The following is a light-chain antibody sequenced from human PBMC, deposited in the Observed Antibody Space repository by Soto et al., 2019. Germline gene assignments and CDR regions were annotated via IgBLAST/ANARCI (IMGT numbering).Light chain of an antibody. V-gene: IGKV3-20*01. Sequence: EIVLTQSPSTLSLSPGDRATLSCRASQTVRSNYVAWYQQKPGQAPKLLIYGASSRATGIPGRFSGRGSGTDFALTISRLEPEDFAVYYCQHYGGPVGYTFGQGTKLEIK. CDR3: QHYGGPVGYT. CDR1: QTVRSNY. CDR2: GAS. J-gene: IGKJ2*01.